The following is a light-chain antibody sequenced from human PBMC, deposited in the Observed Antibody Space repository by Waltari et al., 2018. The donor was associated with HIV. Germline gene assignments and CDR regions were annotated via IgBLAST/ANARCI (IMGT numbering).Light chain of an antibody. CDR3: SSYTSSSTRV. V-gene: IGLV2-14*03. J-gene: IGLJ3*02. CDR1: NNDVGGYNY. CDR2: DVS. Sequence: QSALTQPASVSGSPGQSITISCTGTNNDVGGYNYVSWYQQHPGKAPKLMIYDVSTRPSGVSNRFSGSKSSNTASLTISGLQAEDEADYYCSSYTSSSTRVFGGGTKLTVL.